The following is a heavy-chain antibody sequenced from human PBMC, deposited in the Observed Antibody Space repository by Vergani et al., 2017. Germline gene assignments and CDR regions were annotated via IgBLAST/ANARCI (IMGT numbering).Heavy chain of an antibody. J-gene: IGHJ4*02. V-gene: IGHV3-7*03. CDR1: GFTFSSYW. Sequence: EVYVVESGGTLVKPGESLRLSCAASGFTFSSYWMSWVRQAPGKGLEWVANIKQDGSEKYYVDSVKGRFIISRDNSKNTLHLQMNSLRADDTAVYYCTKGSRGYTGYFFDYWGQGTLATVSS. D-gene: IGHD5-12*01. CDR3: TKGSRGYTGYFFDY. CDR2: IKQDGSEK.